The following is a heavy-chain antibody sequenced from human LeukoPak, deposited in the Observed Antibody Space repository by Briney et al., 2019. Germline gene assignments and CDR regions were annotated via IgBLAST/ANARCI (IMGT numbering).Heavy chain of an antibody. V-gene: IGHV1-18*01. CDR3: TRGVGQQLVYNWFDP. D-gene: IGHD6-13*01. Sequence: ASVKFSCKASGYTFTSYGISWVRQAPGQGLEWMGWISAYSGNTNYAQKLQGRVTMTTDTSTSTAYMELRSLRSDDTAVYYCTRGVGQQLVYNWFDPWGQGTLVTVSS. CDR1: GYTFTSYG. CDR2: ISAYSGNT. J-gene: IGHJ5*02.